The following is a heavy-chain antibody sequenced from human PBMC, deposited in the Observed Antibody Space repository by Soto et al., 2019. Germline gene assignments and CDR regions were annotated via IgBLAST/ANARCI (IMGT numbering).Heavy chain of an antibody. J-gene: IGHJ4*02. CDR2: IWYDGSHK. CDR3: FRGSVFSCGYFDY. Sequence: PGGSLRLSCAASGFTFSSYGMHWVRQAPGKGLEWVAVIWYDGSHKYYTDSVKGRFTISRDNSDNTLYLQMNSLRDEDTAVYYCFRGSVFSCGYFDYWGQGTLVTVSS. D-gene: IGHD2-15*01. CDR1: GFTFSSYG. V-gene: IGHV3-33*01.